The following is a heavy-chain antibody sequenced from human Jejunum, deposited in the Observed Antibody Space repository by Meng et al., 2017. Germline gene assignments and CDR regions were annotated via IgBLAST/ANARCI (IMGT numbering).Heavy chain of an antibody. Sequence: QVQLQEPGPGLVRPSETLSLTCTISGGSVNSGSYYWSWIRQPPGKGLEWIGYMYFSGSTNYNASLKSRVTISVDTSKKQFSLKLTSVTAADTAVYYCARGHFDKYFDSWGQGTLVTVSS. V-gene: IGHV4-61*01. CDR3: ARGHFDKYFDS. J-gene: IGHJ4*02. CDR2: MYFSGST. D-gene: IGHD3-22*01. CDR1: GGSVNSGSYY.